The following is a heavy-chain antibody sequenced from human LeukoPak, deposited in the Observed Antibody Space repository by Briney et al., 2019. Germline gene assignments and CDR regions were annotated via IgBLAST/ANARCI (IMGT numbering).Heavy chain of an antibody. J-gene: IGHJ4*02. CDR2: IDWDDDK. V-gene: IGHV2-70*04. CDR1: GFSLSTSGMR. D-gene: IGHD6-13*01. CDR3: ARIREGSSWLDY. Sequence: SGPALVKPTQTLTLTCTFSGFSLSTSGMRVSWIRQPPGKALEWLARIDWDDDKFYSTSLKTRLTISKDTSKNQVVPTMTNTDPVDTATYYCARIREGSSWLDYWGQGTLVTVSS.